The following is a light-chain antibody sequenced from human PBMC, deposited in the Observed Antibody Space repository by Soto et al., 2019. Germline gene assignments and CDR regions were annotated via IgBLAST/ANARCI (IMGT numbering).Light chain of an antibody. CDR3: QQDESWPLT. CDR1: QSVSGR. Sequence: EIVMTQSPATLSVSPGERATLSCRPSQSVSGRLAWYPQKRGQVPRLLIHAASTRATGIPARFSGSGSGTECTLILSSLQSADFAVYYCQQDESWPLTFGGGTKVEIK. V-gene: IGKV3-15*01. CDR2: AAS. J-gene: IGKJ4*01.